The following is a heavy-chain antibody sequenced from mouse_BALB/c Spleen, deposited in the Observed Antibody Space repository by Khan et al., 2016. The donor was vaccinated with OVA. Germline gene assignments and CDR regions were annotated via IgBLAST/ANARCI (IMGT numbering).Heavy chain of an antibody. D-gene: IGHD2-10*01. CDR2: ITPANGNT. Sequence: EVQLQESGAELVKPGASVKLSCTASGFNIKDTYIHWVKQRPGQGLEWIGRITPANGNTEYDPKFQGKATMRADTSSNTAYLQLSSLTSGDTAVYYCVRPSYDPWNFDVWGAGTTVTVSS. V-gene: IGHV14-3*02. CDR3: VRPSYDPWNFDV. J-gene: IGHJ1*01. CDR1: GFNIKDTY.